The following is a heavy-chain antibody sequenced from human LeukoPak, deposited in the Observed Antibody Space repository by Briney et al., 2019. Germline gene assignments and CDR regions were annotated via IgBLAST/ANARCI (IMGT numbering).Heavy chain of an antibody. V-gene: IGHV3-30-3*01. J-gene: IGHJ4*02. CDR1: GFTFTIYA. Sequence: GRSLRLSCAASGFTFTIYAIHWVRQAPGKGLEWVAVTDGSNTFYADSVKGRFSLSSDNSKNTLYLQMNSLRAEETAVYYCAKDLIAGPPDYFDYWGQGTLVTVSS. D-gene: IGHD1-14*01. CDR3: AKDLIAGPPDYFDY. CDR2: TDGSNT.